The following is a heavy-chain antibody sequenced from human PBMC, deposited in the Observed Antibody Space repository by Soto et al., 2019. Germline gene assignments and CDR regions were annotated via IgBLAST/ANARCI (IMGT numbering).Heavy chain of an antibody. CDR3: ARLRRDWGEAFDL. Sequence: QVPLVQSGADVKKPGSSVRVSCKTSGGPFGNSAISWVRQAPAQRLEWIGEIIPVFDKANYAQNFQGRLTITADDSTATVFMQLSSLRSEDTAVYFCARLRRDWGEAFDLWGQGTLVTVSS. D-gene: IGHD3-16*01. CDR2: IIPVFDKA. CDR1: GGPFGNSA. V-gene: IGHV1-69*01. J-gene: IGHJ3*01.